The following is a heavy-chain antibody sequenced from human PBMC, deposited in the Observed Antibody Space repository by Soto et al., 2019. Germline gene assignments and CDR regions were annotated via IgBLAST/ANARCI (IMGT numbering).Heavy chain of an antibody. D-gene: IGHD5-18*01. Sequence: QVHLQESGPGLVKASETLSLTCTVFGASISSGSYYWTWIRQAPGKGLEWVGHIYYTGSTNYNPALNDRVTISVVTSKNHFSLQLTSVAAADAAVYDCARGAGFSYASTWFDIWGQGTLVTVSS. CDR1: GASISSGSYY. V-gene: IGHV4-61*03. CDR3: ARGAGFSYASTWFDI. CDR2: IYYTGST. J-gene: IGHJ5*02.